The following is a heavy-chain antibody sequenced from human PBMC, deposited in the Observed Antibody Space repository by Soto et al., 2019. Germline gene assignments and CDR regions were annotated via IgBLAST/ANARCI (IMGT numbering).Heavy chain of an antibody. Sequence: SETLSLTYSVSGASISSNFWRWVRQPPGKGLEWIGYIHFGGNTQSNPSLKGRATISLDTSKNQFTLNLASVSAADTAVYYCATQTCGSNAFFDTWGRGALVTVSS. CDR3: ATQTCGSNAFFDT. D-gene: IGHD3-10*01. CDR2: IHFGGNT. CDR1: GASISSNF. J-gene: IGHJ4*02. V-gene: IGHV4-4*09.